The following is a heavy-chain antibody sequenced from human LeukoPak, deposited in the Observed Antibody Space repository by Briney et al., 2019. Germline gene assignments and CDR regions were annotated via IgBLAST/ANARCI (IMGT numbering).Heavy chain of an antibody. V-gene: IGHV3-23*01. D-gene: IGHD6-19*01. CDR1: GFTFSSYA. CDR3: AKGDSVAGYYYFDY. J-gene: IGHJ4*02. Sequence: GGSLRVSCAASGFTFSSYAMSWVRQAPGKGLEWVSAISGSGGSTYYADSVKGRFTISRDNSKNTLYLQMNSLRAEDTAVYYCAKGDSVAGYYYFDYWGQGTLVTVSS. CDR2: ISGSGGST.